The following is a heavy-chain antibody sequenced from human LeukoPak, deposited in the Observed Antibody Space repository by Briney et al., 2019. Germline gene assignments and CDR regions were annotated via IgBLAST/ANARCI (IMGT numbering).Heavy chain of an antibody. J-gene: IGHJ6*02. D-gene: IGHD4-17*01. Sequence: ASVKVSCKASGYTFTSYSISWVRQAPGQGLEWMGWISAYNGNTNYAQKLQGRVTMTTDTSTSTAYMELRSLRSDDTAVYYCARLGMTTPHYYYYGMDVWGQGTTVTVSS. V-gene: IGHV1-18*01. CDR1: GYTFTSYS. CDR2: ISAYNGNT. CDR3: ARLGMTTPHYYYYGMDV.